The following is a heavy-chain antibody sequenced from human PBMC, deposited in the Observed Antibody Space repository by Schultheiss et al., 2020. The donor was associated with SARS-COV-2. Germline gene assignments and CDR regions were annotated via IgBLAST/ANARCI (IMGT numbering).Heavy chain of an antibody. CDR3: ARVHDSSGYYLTF. CDR2: INSDGSST. CDR1: GFTVSSNY. V-gene: IGHV3-74*01. Sequence: GGSLRLSCAASGFTVSSNYMSWVRQAPGKGLVWVSRINSDGSSTSYADSVKGRFTISRDNSKNTLYLQMNSLRAEDTAVYYCARVHDSSGYYLTFWGQGTLVTVSS. D-gene: IGHD3-22*01. J-gene: IGHJ4*02.